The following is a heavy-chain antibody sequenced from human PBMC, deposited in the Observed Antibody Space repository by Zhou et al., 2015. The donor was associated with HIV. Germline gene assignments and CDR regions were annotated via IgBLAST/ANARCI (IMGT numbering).Heavy chain of an antibody. J-gene: IGHJ4*02. CDR2: INPNSGGT. CDR1: GYTFTGYY. V-gene: IGHV1-2*04. Sequence: QVQLVQSGAEVKKPGASVKVSCKASGYTFTGYYMHWVRQAPGQGLEWMGWINPNSGGTNYAQKFQGWVTMTRDTSISTAYMELSRLRSDDTAVYYCARGGYYDYVWGSYRTRSLDYWGQGTLVTVSS. CDR3: ARGGYYDYVWGSYRTRSLDY. D-gene: IGHD3-16*02.